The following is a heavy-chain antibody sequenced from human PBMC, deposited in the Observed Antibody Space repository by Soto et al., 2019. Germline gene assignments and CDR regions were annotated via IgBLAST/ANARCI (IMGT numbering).Heavy chain of an antibody. V-gene: IGHV4-59*01. CDR2: IYYSEST. CDR1: GGSISSYY. J-gene: IGHJ6*02. CDR3: ARVNWGFWSGYIYYYGMDV. D-gene: IGHD3-3*01. Sequence: SETLSLTCTVSGGSISSYYWSWIRQPPGKGLEWIGYIYYSESTNYNPSLKSRVTISVDTSKNQFSLKLSSVTAADTAVYYCARVNWGFWSGYIYYYGMDVWGQGTTVTVSS.